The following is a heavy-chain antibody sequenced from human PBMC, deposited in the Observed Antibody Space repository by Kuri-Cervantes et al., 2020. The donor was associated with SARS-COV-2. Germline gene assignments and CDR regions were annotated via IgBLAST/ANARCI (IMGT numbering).Heavy chain of an antibody. J-gene: IGHJ4*02. Sequence: SETLSLTCAVSGYSISSGYYWGWIRQPPGKGLEWIGSIYYSGSTYYNPSLKSRVTISVDTPKNQFSLKLSSVTAADTAVYYCARHEGWFPLWLPFDYWGQGTLVTVSS. D-gene: IGHD5-18*01. CDR1: GYSISSGYY. CDR2: IYYSGST. CDR3: ARHEGWFPLWLPFDY. V-gene: IGHV4-38-2*01.